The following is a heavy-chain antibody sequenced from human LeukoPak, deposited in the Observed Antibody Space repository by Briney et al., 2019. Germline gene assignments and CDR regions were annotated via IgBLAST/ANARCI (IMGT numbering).Heavy chain of an antibody. Sequence: PGGSLRLSCAASGFTFSSYWMSWFRQAPGKGLEWVGFIRSKAYGGTTECAASVKGRFTISRDDSKSIAYLQMNSLKTEDTAVYYCTSPSALVGYCSGGSCFVPGYWGQGTLVAVSS. CDR2: IRSKAYGGTT. CDR3: TSPSALVGYCSGGSCFVPGY. V-gene: IGHV3-49*03. D-gene: IGHD2-15*01. J-gene: IGHJ4*02. CDR1: GFTFSSYW.